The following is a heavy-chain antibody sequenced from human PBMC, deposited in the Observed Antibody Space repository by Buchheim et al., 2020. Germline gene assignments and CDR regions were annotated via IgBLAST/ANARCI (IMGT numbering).Heavy chain of an antibody. CDR2: IKQDGCEK. CDR3: ARDSRLGELSFFDY. J-gene: IGHJ4*02. V-gene: IGHV3-7*01. CDR1: GFTFSSYW. Sequence: EVQLVESGGGLVQPGGSLRLSCAASGFTFSSYWMSWVRQAPGKGLEWVANIKQDGCEKYYVDSVKGRFTISRDNAKNSLSLQMNSLRAEDTAVYYCARDSRLGELSFFDYWGQGTL. D-gene: IGHD3-16*01.